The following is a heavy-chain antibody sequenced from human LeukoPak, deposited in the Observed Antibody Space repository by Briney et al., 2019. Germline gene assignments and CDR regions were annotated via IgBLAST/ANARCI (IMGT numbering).Heavy chain of an antibody. J-gene: IGHJ4*02. Sequence: PGGSLRLSCAASGFTFSDYYMSWIRQATGKGLEWVSYISSSSSYTNYAHSVKGRFTISRDNAKNSLYLQMNSLRAEDTAVYYCARDLRYNVQTPEINYWGQGTLVTVPS. D-gene: IGHD2-8*01. CDR1: GFTFSDYY. CDR2: ISSSSSYT. V-gene: IGHV3-11*05. CDR3: ARDLRYNVQTPEINY.